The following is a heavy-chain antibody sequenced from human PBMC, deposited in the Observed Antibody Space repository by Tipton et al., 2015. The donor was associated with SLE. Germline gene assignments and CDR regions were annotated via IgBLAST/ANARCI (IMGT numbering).Heavy chain of an antibody. CDR2: IYTSGRT. Sequence: LRLSCTVSGVSFSSPSYFWSWTRQPAGKGLEWIGHIYTSGRTNYNPSLKSRATISVDMSKNQFSLNLASVTAADTAVYYCARDLSRDWYLDLWGRGTLVTVSP. J-gene: IGHJ2*01. CDR3: ARDLSRDWYLDL. D-gene: IGHD2-2*01. V-gene: IGHV4-61*09. CDR1: GVSFSSPSYF.